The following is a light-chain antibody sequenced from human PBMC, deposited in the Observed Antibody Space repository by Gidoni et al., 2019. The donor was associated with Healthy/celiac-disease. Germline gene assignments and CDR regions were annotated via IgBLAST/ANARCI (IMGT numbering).Light chain of an antibody. CDR2: AAS. Sequence: IQVTESPSSLSASVGDRVTITCRASQGISSYLAWYQQKPGKAPTLLIYAASTLQSGVPSRFSGSGSGTDFTLTISSLQPEDFATYYCQQRNSYPLTFGPGTKVEIK. V-gene: IGKV1-9*01. CDR1: QGISSY. J-gene: IGKJ3*01. CDR3: QQRNSYPLT.